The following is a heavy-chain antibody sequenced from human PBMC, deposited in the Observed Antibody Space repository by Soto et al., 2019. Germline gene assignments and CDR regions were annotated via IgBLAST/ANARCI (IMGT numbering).Heavy chain of an antibody. V-gene: IGHV1-8*01. D-gene: IGHD3-16*01. Sequence: ASVKVSCKASGYTFTSYDINWVRQATGQGLEWMGWMNPNSGNTGYAQKFQGRVTITRDTSASTAYVELSSLTSEDTAVYYCARDRRQVPVLGLYYYDYWGQGTLVTV. J-gene: IGHJ4*02. CDR1: GYTFTSYD. CDR3: ARDRRQVPVLGLYYYDY. CDR2: MNPNSGNT.